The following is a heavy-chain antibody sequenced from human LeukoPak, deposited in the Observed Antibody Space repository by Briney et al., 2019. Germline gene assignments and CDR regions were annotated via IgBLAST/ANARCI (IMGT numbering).Heavy chain of an antibody. CDR3: ATYTHWVAGDV. V-gene: IGHV3-7*01. Sequence: PGGSLRLSCAASGFTFSDSWMSWVRQAPGKGLEGVANVNPDGSAKDYVDSVKGRFTISRDNAGNSLFLQMSSLRAEDTAVYYCATYTHWVAGDVWGQGTTVTVSS. D-gene: IGHD3-16*01. CDR1: GFTFSDSW. CDR2: VNPDGSAK. J-gene: IGHJ6*02.